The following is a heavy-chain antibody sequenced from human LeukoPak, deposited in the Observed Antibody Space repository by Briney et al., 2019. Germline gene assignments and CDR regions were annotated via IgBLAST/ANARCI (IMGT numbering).Heavy chain of an antibody. J-gene: IGHJ6*03. CDR3: ATTRIGEYSRTYYYYYYMDV. CDR2: ISYDGSNK. CDR1: GFTFSSYG. V-gene: IGHV3-30*03. D-gene: IGHD3-10*01. Sequence: GGSLRLSCAASGFTFSSYGMHWVRQAPGKGLEWVAVISYDGSNKYYADSVKGRFTISRDNSKNTLYLQMNSLRAEDTAVYYCATTRIGEYSRTYYYYYYMDVWGKGTTVTVSS.